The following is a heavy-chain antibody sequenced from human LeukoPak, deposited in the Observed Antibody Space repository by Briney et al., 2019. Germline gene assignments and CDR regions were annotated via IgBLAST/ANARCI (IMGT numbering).Heavy chain of an antibody. D-gene: IGHD2-15*01. V-gene: IGHV3-20*04. CDR1: GFTFDEYG. CDR2: FNWNGGST. Sequence: GGSLRLSCAPSGFTFDEYGMSCVRQAPGEGVGCVSGFNWNGGSTGYADSVKGGFAISRDNAKNSLYLQMNSVRAEDTALFYFARARGIFKGLFDYWGQRPLVTVSS. CDR3: ARARGIFKGLFDY. J-gene: IGHJ4*02.